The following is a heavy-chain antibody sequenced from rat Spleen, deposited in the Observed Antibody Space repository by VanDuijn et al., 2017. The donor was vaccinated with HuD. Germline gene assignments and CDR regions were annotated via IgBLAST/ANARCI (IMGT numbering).Heavy chain of an antibody. J-gene: IGHJ2*01. V-gene: IGHV5-29*01. Sequence: EVQLVESGGGLVQPGRSLKLSCVASGFTFSEYWMTWIRQAPTKGLEWVATISSDGRRNYYRDSVKGRFTISRDNAKSTLYLQMDSLRSEDTASYYCARRHYGYTDYFDYWGQGVMVTVSS. CDR3: ARRHYGYTDYFDY. CDR1: GFTFSEYW. D-gene: IGHD1-9*01. CDR2: ISSDGRRN.